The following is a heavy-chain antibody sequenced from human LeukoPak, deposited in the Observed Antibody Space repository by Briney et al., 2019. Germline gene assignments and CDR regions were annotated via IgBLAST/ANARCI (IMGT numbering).Heavy chain of an antibody. CDR2: IYYSGST. Sequence: SETLSLTCAVYGGSFSGYYWSWIRQPPGKGLEWIGYIYYSGSTNYNPSLKSRVSISVDTSKNQFSLKLSSVTAADTAVYYCARTGSTVTMLYPFDHWGQGTLVTVSS. CDR1: GGSFSGYY. CDR3: ARTGSTVTMLYPFDH. D-gene: IGHD4-17*01. J-gene: IGHJ4*02. V-gene: IGHV4-59*01.